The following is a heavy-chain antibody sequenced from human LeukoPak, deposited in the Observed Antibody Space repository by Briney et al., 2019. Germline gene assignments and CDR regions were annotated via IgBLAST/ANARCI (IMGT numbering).Heavy chain of an antibody. J-gene: IGHJ4*02. D-gene: IGHD3-22*01. V-gene: IGHV3-23*01. CDR2: ISGSGDGT. Sequence: GGSLRLSCAASGFTFSTYAMSWVRQAPGKGLEWVSAISGSGDGTYYADSVKGRFTISRDNAKNSLYLQMNSLRAEDTALYYCAKDAQIYDSSGYHDYWGQGTLVTVSS. CDR3: AKDAQIYDSSGYHDY. CDR1: GFTFSTYA.